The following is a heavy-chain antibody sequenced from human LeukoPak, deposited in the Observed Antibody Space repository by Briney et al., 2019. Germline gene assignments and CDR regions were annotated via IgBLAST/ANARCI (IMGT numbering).Heavy chain of an antibody. CDR3: ARGGSRAVYGSGST. J-gene: IGHJ5*02. CDR1: GGSISSYY. Sequence: SETLSLTCTVSGGSISSYYWSWIRQSPGKGLEWIGWSYHRGSTSYNPSLKSRVAISVDTSKNQFSLKLSSVTAADTAVYYCARGGSRAVYGSGSTWGQGTLVTVSS. D-gene: IGHD3-10*01. V-gene: IGHV4-59*01. CDR2: SYHRGST.